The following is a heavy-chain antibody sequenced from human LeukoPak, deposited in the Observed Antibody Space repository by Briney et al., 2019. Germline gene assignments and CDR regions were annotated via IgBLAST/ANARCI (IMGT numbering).Heavy chain of an antibody. D-gene: IGHD3-16*01. J-gene: IGHJ4*02. CDR1: GVSFSSNG. CDR3: AKDNRGYFDF. Sequence: GSLRLSCAASGVSFSSNGMHWVRQAPGKGLEWVALISYNGRNNYYADSVKGRFTISRDNSKNTLYLQVSSLRTEDTAVYFCAKDNRGYFDFWGQGTLVTVSS. V-gene: IGHV3-30*18. CDR2: ISYNGRNN.